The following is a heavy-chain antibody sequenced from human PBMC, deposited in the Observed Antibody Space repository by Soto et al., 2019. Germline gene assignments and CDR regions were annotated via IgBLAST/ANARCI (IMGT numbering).Heavy chain of an antibody. V-gene: IGHV4-39*02. Sequence: TSETLSLTCTVSGGSISSGGYYWGWIRQPPGKGLEWIGSIYYSGSTYYNPSLKSRVTISVDTSKNHFSLKLSSVTAADTAVYYCATQEVGGSYVYTFDPWGQGTLVTVSS. CDR3: ATQEVGGSYVYTFDP. D-gene: IGHD1-26*01. J-gene: IGHJ5*02. CDR1: GGSISSGGYY. CDR2: IYYSGST.